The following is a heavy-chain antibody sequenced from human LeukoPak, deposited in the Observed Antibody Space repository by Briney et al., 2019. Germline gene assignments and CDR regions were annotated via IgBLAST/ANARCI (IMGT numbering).Heavy chain of an antibody. CDR3: AARRGLRLGESRAFDY. Sequence: SETLSLTCAVYGGSFSGYYWSWIRQPPGKGLEWIGEINHSGSTNYNPSLKSRVTISVDTSKNQFSLKLSSVTAADTAVYYCAARRGLRLGESRAFDYWGQETLVTVSS. CDR2: INHSGST. J-gene: IGHJ4*02. V-gene: IGHV4-34*01. CDR1: GGSFSGYY. D-gene: IGHD3-16*01.